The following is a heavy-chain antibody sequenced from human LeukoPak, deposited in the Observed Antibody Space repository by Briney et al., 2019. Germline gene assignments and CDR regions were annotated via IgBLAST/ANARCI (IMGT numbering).Heavy chain of an antibody. CDR3: TRGAGWLIDY. V-gene: IGHV3-23*01. Sequence: GGSLRLSCAASGITFTSYAMTWVRQAPGKGLEWVSSIAGSGDSSFYADSVKGRFVISRDNSKDTLYLQMNSLRVEDTAVYYCTRGAGWLIDYWGQGILVTVSS. CDR1: GITFTSYA. J-gene: IGHJ4*02. D-gene: IGHD3-16*01. CDR2: IAGSGDSS.